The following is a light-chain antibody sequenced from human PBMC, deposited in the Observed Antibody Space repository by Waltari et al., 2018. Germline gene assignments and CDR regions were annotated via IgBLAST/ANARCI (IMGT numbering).Light chain of an antibody. J-gene: IGKJ1*01. CDR1: QSVSSSY. CDR2: GAS. CDR3: QQYGSSPWT. Sequence: EIVLTQSPGTLSLSPGERATLPCRASQSVSSSYLACHQQNPGQAPRVLIHGASNRATGIPDRFSGSGSGTDFTLTISRLEPEDFAVYYCQQYGSSPWTFGQGTKVEIK. V-gene: IGKV3-20*01.